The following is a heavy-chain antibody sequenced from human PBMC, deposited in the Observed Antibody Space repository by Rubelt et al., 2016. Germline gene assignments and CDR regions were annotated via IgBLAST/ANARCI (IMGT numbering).Heavy chain of an antibody. D-gene: IGHD1-26*01. J-gene: IGHJ4*02. CDR1: GLTFSSSA. Sequence: GLTFSSSAMHWVRQAPDKGLEWLAVISYDGSNKYYADSVKGRFTISRDNSKNTLYLQMNRLRAEDTAVYYCARGWPIVGTTALDYWGQGTLVTVSS. V-gene: IGHV3-30*04. CDR3: ARGWPIVGTTALDY. CDR2: ISYDGSNK.